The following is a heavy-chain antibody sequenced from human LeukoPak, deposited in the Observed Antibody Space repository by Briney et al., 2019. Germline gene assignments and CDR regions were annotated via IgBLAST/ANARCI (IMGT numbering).Heavy chain of an antibody. J-gene: IGHJ4*02. D-gene: IGHD3-22*01. Sequence: PSETLSLTCTVSGGSISSYYWSWIRQHPGKGLEWIGYIYYSGSTNYNPSLKSRVTISVDTSKNQFSLKLSSVTAADTAVYYCARVGDDNSRGAFDYWGQGTLVTVSS. CDR1: GGSISSYY. CDR3: ARVGDDNSRGAFDY. V-gene: IGHV4-59*01. CDR2: IYYSGST.